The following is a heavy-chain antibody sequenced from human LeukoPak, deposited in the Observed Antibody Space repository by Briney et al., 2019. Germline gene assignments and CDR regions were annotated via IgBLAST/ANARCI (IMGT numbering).Heavy chain of an antibody. CDR3: ARLGKN. CDR1: GFTLSDYY. Sequence: GSLRLSCAASGFTLSDYYMSWIRQPPGKGLEWIGSIYYSGSTYYNPSLKSRVTISVDTSKNQFSLKLSSVTAADTAVYYCARLGKNWGQGTLVTVSS. CDR2: IYYSGST. J-gene: IGHJ4*02. V-gene: IGHV4-39*01. D-gene: IGHD1-1*01.